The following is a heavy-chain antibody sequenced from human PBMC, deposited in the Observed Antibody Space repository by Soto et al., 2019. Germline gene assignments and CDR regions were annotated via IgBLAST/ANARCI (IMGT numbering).Heavy chain of an antibody. J-gene: IGHJ6*02. V-gene: IGHV3-30-3*01. CDR1: GFTFSSYA. D-gene: IGHD4-4*01. Sequence: PLGGSLRLSCAASGFTFSSYAMHWVRQAPGKGLEWVAVISYDGSNKYYADSVKGRFTISRDNSKNTLYLQMNSLRAEDTAVYYCASESYSDYYYYGMDVWGQGTTVTVSS. CDR2: ISYDGSNK. CDR3: ASESYSDYYYYGMDV.